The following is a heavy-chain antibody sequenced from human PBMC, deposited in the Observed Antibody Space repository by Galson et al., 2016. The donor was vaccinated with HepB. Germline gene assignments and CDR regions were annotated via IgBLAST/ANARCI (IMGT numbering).Heavy chain of an antibody. CDR2: IYFSGTT. V-gene: IGHV4-39*07. CDR3: ARDGGRSSSDGFDV. D-gene: IGHD1-26*01. Sequence: ETLSLTCTVSGGSISSSASISSDDYHWGWIRQPPGKGLQWIGSIYFSGTTYYNPSLKSRVTISVDTSKSQFSLKLGSVTAADTAVYFCARDGGRSSSDGFDVWGQGTMVTVSS. J-gene: IGHJ3*01. CDR1: GGSISSSASISSDDYH.